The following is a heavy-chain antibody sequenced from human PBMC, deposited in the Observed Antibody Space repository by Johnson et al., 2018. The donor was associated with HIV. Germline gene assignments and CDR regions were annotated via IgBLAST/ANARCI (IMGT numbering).Heavy chain of an antibody. V-gene: IGHV3-72*01. CDR1: GFTVSSNY. CDR2: IRNKANSYTT. CDR3: ARASLEWLLSLVPLGAFDI. Sequence: MLLVESGGGLIQPGGSLRLSCAASGFTVSSNYMSWVRQAPGKGLEWVGRIRNKANSYTTEYAASVKGRFTISRDNAKNSLYLQMNSLRAEDTAVYYCARASLEWLLSLVPLGAFDIWGQGTMVTVSS. D-gene: IGHD3-3*01. J-gene: IGHJ3*02.